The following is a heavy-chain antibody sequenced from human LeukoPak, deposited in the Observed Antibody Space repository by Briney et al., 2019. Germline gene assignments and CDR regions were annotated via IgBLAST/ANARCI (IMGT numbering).Heavy chain of an antibody. CDR1: GDYINSLDL. Sequence: SGTLSLTCTVSGDYINSLDLWSWVRQPPGKGLEWIGEMYLSGTTHSNPSVKSRDTISIDKSKNQFFLNLSSATAADTAVYYCAGLVGRYSSGLYYYYFDYWGQGTLVTVSS. D-gene: IGHD3-22*01. CDR3: AGLVGRYSSGLYYYYFDY. J-gene: IGHJ4*02. CDR2: MYLSGTT. V-gene: IGHV4-4*02.